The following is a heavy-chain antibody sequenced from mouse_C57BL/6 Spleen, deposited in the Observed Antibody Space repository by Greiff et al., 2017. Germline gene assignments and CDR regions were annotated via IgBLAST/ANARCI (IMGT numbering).Heavy chain of an antibody. D-gene: IGHD2-3*01. J-gene: IGHJ3*01. CDR3: TREGLLPLWFAY. Sequence: EVKVVESGEGLVKPGGSLKLSCAASGFTFSSYAMSWVRQTPEKRLEWVAYISSGGDYIYYADTVKGRFTISRDNARNTLYLQMSSLKSEDTAMYYCTREGLLPLWFAYWGQGTLVTVSA. CDR2: ISSGGDYI. V-gene: IGHV5-9-1*02. CDR1: GFTFSSYA.